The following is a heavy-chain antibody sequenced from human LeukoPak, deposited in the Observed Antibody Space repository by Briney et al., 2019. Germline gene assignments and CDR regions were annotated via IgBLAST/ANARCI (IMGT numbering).Heavy chain of an antibody. J-gene: IGHJ6*02. CDR2: IWFDGSDK. CDR1: GFTFSSYG. Sequence: GGSLRLSCVASGFTFSSYGMHWVRQAPGKGLEWVAVIWFDGSDKFYADSVKGRFSISRENAKNSLYLQMNSLRAGDTAVYYCARDISPLYCSGGSCYPGYGGMDVWGQGTTVTVSS. D-gene: IGHD2-15*01. V-gene: IGHV3-33*01. CDR3: ARDISPLYCSGGSCYPGYGGMDV.